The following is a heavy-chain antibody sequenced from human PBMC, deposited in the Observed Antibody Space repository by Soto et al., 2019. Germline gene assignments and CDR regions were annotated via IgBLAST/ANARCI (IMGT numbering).Heavy chain of an antibody. D-gene: IGHD3-9*01. J-gene: IGHJ4*02. CDR1: GFTFSSYG. V-gene: IGHV3-33*01. CDR3: ARGSPYYDILTGYIQVTERLDY. Sequence: GSLRLSCAASGFTFSSYGMHWVRQAPGKGLEWVAVIWYDGSNKYYADSVKGRFTISRDNSKNTLYLQMNSLRAEDTAVYYCARGSPYYDILTGYIQVTERLDYWGQGTLVTVSS. CDR2: IWYDGSNK.